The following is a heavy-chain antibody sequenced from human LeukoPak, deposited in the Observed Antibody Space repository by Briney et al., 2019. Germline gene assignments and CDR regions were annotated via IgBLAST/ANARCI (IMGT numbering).Heavy chain of an antibody. D-gene: IGHD7-27*01. CDR2: LSYSGSP. CDR3: ARRRLNWGAFDI. CDR1: GGSISNTAYY. J-gene: IGHJ3*02. V-gene: IGHV4-39*01. Sequence: SETLSLTCTVSGGSISNTAYYWGWIRQPPGKGLEWIGSLSYSGSPCYNPSLKSRVTISGDMSKNQFSLKLSSVTAADTAVYYCARRRLNWGAFDIWGQGTMVTVSS.